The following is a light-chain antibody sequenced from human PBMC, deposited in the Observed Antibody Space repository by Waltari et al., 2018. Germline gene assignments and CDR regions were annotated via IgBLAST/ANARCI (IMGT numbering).Light chain of an antibody. J-gene: IGLJ3*02. Sequence: QSVLTQPPSVSAAPGQKVTISCSGSNSNLGNNYVSWYQQIPGTAPKVLIYDNNKRPSGIPDRFSGSKSGTSATLGITGLQTGDEADYYCGTWDTSLSAGVFGGGTKLTVL. CDR1: NSNLGNNY. CDR3: GTWDTSLSAGV. V-gene: IGLV1-51*01. CDR2: DNN.